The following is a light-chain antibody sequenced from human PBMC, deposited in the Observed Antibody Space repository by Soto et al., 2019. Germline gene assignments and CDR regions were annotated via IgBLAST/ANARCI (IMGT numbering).Light chain of an antibody. V-gene: IGKV1-39*01. CDR2: AAS. CDR3: QQSYSSSWT. J-gene: IGKJ1*01. Sequence: DIQMTQSPSSLSASVGDRVTITCRASQSISSYLNWYQQKPGKAPNLLIYAASSLQSGVPSRFSGSGSGTDFTLTISSLHPEDFATYYCQQSYSSSWTFGQGTTVEIK. CDR1: QSISSY.